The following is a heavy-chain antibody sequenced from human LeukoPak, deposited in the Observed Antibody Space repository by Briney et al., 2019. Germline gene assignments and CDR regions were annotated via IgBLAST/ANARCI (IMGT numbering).Heavy chain of an antibody. CDR1: GGSISSYY. D-gene: IGHD3-22*01. J-gene: IGHJ4*02. CDR3: ARDRTYEYIDN. Sequence: PSETLSLTCTVSGGSISSYYWSWIRQPPGKGLEWIGYIDYDGSTNYNPSLRSRVTISVDTSKNQLSLELTSVTAADTAIYYCARDRTYEYIDNWGQGTRVTVSS. V-gene: IGHV4-59*01. CDR2: IDYDGST.